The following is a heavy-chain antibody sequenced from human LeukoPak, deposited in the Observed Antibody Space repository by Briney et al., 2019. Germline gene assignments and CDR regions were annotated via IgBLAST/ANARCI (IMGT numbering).Heavy chain of an antibody. J-gene: IGHJ1*01. V-gene: IGHV1-18*01. CDR1: GYTFTSYG. CDR3: ARDYWVAGNPIRGAEYFQH. Sequence: GASVKVSCKASGYTFTSYGISWVRQAPGQGLEWMGWISAYNGNTNYAQKLQGRVTMTTDTSTSTAYMELRSLRSDDTAVYYCARDYWVAGNPIRGAEYFQHWGQGTLVTVSS. CDR2: ISAYNGNT. D-gene: IGHD6-19*01.